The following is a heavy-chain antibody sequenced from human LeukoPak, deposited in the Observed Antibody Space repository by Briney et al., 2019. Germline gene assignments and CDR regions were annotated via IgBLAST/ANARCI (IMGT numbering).Heavy chain of an antibody. CDR1: GFSFTSFW. D-gene: IGHD5-24*01. Sequence: GGSLRLSCAASGFSFTSFWIHWVRQVPGKGLVWVSYVTYDGSSATYADSVKGRFTISRDNAYKTVYLQMNSLRAEDTAIYYCARASDGWGIDYWGQGTLVTVSS. CDR2: VTYDGSSA. V-gene: IGHV3-74*01. CDR3: ARASDGWGIDY. J-gene: IGHJ4*02.